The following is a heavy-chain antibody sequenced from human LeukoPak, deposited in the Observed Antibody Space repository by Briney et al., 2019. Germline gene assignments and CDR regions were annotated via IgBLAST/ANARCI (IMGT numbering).Heavy chain of an antibody. D-gene: IGHD2-8*02. Sequence: GASVKVSCKASGYTFTSYDINWVRQATGQGLEWMGWMNPNSGNTGYAQKFQGRVTMTRNTSISTAYMELSSLRSEDTAVYYCARGRVLSRRVVYAIHYWGQGTLVTVSS. CDR3: ARGRVLSRRVVYAIHY. V-gene: IGHV1-8*01. CDR2: MNPNSGNT. CDR1: GYTFTSYD. J-gene: IGHJ4*02.